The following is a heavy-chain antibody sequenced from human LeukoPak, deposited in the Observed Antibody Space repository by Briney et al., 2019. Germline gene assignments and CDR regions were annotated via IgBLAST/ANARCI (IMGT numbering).Heavy chain of an antibody. D-gene: IGHD7-27*01. Sequence: GRSLRLSCAASGFTFDDYAMHWVRQAPGKGLEWVSRINSDGSSTSYADSVKGRFTISRDNAKNTLYLQMNSLRAEDTAVYYCARDELGMSYWGQGTLVTVSS. CDR2: INSDGSST. CDR1: GFTFDDYA. CDR3: ARDELGMSY. J-gene: IGHJ4*02. V-gene: IGHV3-74*01.